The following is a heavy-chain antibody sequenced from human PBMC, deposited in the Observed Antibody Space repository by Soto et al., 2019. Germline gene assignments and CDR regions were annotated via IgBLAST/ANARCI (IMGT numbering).Heavy chain of an antibody. Sequence: GGSLSLSCAASGFTFSSYAMHCVRQAPGKGLEWEVVIVCVMSINYYANYVKVLYTSSTDNSKNTLYLQLNSLRAEKSAVYYVSRYTWDVRDNIVIVDANDAFDVWGQGTMVTVSS. J-gene: IGHJ3*01. V-gene: IGHV3-33*01. CDR1: GFTFSSYA. CDR2: IVCVMSIN. CDR3: SRYTWDVRDNIVIVDANDAFDV. D-gene: IGHD2-15*01.